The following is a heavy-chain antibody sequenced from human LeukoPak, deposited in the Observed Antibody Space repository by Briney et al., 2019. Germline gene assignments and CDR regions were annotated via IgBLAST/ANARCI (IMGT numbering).Heavy chain of an antibody. D-gene: IGHD3-22*01. CDR1: GITFSNAW. CDR3: AREITMIVVAPGY. CDR2: IKSKTDGGTT. J-gene: IGHJ4*02. Sequence: GGSLRLSCAASGITFSNAWMSWVRQAPGKGLEWVGRIKSKTDGGTTDYATPVKGRFTMSRDDSKNTLFLQMNSLKTEDTAVYYCAREITMIVVAPGYWGQGTLVTVSS. V-gene: IGHV3-15*01.